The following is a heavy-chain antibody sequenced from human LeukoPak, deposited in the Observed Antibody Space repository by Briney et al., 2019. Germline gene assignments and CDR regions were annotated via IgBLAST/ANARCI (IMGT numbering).Heavy chain of an antibody. CDR3: ARHSGWYEDY. J-gene: IGHJ4*02. Sequence: SETLSLTCTVSGGSISSYYWGWIRQPPGKGLEWIGYIYYSGSTNYNPSLKSRVTISVDTSKNQFSLKLSSVTTADTAVYYCARHSGWYEDYWGQGTLVTVSS. CDR2: IYYSGST. D-gene: IGHD6-19*01. CDR1: GGSISSYY. V-gene: IGHV4-59*08.